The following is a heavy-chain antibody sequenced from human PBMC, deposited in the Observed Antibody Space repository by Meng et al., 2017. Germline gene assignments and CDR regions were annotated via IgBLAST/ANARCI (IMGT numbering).Heavy chain of an antibody. CDR1: GFSLSTGGVG. D-gene: IGHD7-27*01. V-gene: IGHV2-5*02. CDR2: IYWDDDT. Sequence: QITLNEPVPTLVNPQQTLTLPCTFYGFSLSTGGVGVGWIRQPPGKALEWLALIYWDDDTRYSPSLKSRLSITKDTSKNQVFLTMTNMDPVDTATYYCAHRSSAWAFDSWGQGTLVTVSS. J-gene: IGHJ4*02. CDR3: AHRSSAWAFDS.